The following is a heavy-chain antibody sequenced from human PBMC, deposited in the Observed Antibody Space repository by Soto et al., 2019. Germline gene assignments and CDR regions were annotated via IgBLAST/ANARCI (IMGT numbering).Heavy chain of an antibody. V-gene: IGHV4-4*07. Sequence: QVQLQGSGPGQVKPSETLSLTNTVSGDSISDYFYWSWIRQPAGKGMEWIGRIYTDGTTKYNPSLKSRVTLSLDKSKNQFSLRLSSVTAADTAVYYFAREVRGGFTGIFDQWGRGSRVTVSS. J-gene: IGHJ2*01. D-gene: IGHD2-15*01. CDR1: GDSISDYFY. CDR2: IYTDGTT. CDR3: AREVRGGFTGIFDQ.